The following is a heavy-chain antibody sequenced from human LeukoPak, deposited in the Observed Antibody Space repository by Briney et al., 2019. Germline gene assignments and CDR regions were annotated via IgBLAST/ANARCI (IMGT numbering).Heavy chain of an antibody. J-gene: IGHJ5*02. CDR2: IKQDGSEK. CDR3: ARDEVVVAANWFDP. Sequence: PGGSLRLSCAASGFTFSSYWMSWVRQAPGKGLEWVANIKQDGSEKYYVDSVKGRFTISRDNAKNSLYLQMNSLRAEDTAVYYCARDEVVVAANWFDPWGQGTLVTVSS. D-gene: IGHD2-15*01. V-gene: IGHV3-7*01. CDR1: GFTFSSYW.